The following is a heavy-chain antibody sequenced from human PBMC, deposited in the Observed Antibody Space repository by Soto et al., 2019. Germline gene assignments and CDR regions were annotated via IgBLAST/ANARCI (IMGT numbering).Heavy chain of an antibody. D-gene: IGHD2-2*01. CDR2: ISSGSSTI. CDR3: TRSAYMDV. Sequence: EVQLVESGGGLVQPGGSLRLSCAASGFTISSYSMNWVRQAPGKGLEWVSYISSGSSTIYYADSVKGRFTISRDNAKNSLYLQMDSLRAEDTAVYYATRSAYMDVWGTGTTVTVSS. J-gene: IGHJ6*03. V-gene: IGHV3-48*01. CDR1: GFTISSYS.